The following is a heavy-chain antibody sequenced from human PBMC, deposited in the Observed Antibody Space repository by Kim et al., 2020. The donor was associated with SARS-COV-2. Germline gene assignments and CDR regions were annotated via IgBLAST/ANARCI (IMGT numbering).Heavy chain of an antibody. CDR1: GFTFSSYS. CDR2: ISSSSSYI. V-gene: IGHV3-21*01. CDR3: ARVDSNYGGRGMDV. Sequence: GGSLRLSCAASGFTFSSYSMNWVRQAPGKGLEWVSSISSSSSYIYYADSVKGRFTISRDNAKNSLYLQMNSLRAEDTAVYYCARVDSNYGGRGMDVWGQGTTVTVSS. J-gene: IGHJ6*02. D-gene: IGHD4-4*01.